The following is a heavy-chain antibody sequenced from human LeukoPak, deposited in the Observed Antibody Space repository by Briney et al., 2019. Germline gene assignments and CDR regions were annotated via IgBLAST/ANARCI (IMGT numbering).Heavy chain of an antibody. Sequence: GGSLRLSCVASGFSFSGYAMHWVRQAPGKGLEYVSAITNDGGTTYYANSVKGRFTISRDNSKNPLYLQMGSLRAEDMAVYYCARVGGPGAFDVWGQGTMVTVSS. D-gene: IGHD2-15*01. CDR2: ITNDGGTT. CDR1: GFSFSGYA. J-gene: IGHJ3*01. CDR3: ARVGGPGAFDV. V-gene: IGHV3-64*01.